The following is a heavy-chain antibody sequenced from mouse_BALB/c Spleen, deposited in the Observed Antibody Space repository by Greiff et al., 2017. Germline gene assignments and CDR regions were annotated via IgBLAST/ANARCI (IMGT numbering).Heavy chain of an antibody. D-gene: IGHD2-13*01. J-gene: IGHJ4*01. CDR1: GFSLTSYG. CDR3: ARDDSYYYAMDY. Sequence: VMLVESGPGLVAPSQSLYITCTVSGFSLTSYGVHWVRQPPGKGLEWLGVIWAGGSTNYNSALMSRLSISKDNSKSQVFLKMNSLQTDDTAMYYCARDDSYYYAMDYWGQGTSVTVSS. CDR2: IWAGGST. V-gene: IGHV2-9*02.